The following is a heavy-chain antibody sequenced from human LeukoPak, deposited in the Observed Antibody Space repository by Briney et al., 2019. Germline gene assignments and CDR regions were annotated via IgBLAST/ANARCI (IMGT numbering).Heavy chain of an antibody. CDR3: AREGTTVTTKWYFDL. CDR2: INPSGGST. CDR1: GYTFTNYY. Sequence: GASVKVSCKASGYTFTNYYMHWVRQAPGQGLEWMGIINPSGGSTSYAQKFQGRVTMTRETSTSTVYMELSSLRSEDTAMYHCAREGTTVTTKWYFDLWGRGTLVTVSP. J-gene: IGHJ2*01. D-gene: IGHD4-17*01. V-gene: IGHV1-46*01.